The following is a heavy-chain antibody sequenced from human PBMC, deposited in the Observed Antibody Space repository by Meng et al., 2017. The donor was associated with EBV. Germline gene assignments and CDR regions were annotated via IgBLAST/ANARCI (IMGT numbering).Heavy chain of an antibody. Sequence: TCKVSRPTLLTPTNPLTLTCTFSVFSLRTRGVGVGWIRQPPGKALEWLALIYWDDDKRYSPSLKSRLTITKDTSKNQVVLTMTNMDPVDTATYYCAHRRDEYSSSWYGWFDPWGQGTLVTVSS. CDR1: VFSLRTRGVG. D-gene: IGHD6-13*01. V-gene: IGHV2-5*02. CDR3: AHRRDEYSSSWYGWFDP. J-gene: IGHJ5*02. CDR2: IYWDDDK.